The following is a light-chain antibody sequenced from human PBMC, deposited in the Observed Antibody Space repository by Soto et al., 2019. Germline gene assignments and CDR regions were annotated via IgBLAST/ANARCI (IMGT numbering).Light chain of an antibody. J-gene: IGKJ4*01. CDR1: QSVSRNY. V-gene: IGKV3-20*01. CDR3: QQYGSTPLT. Sequence: EIGLTQSPGTLSLSPWGRATLSCRASQSVSRNYVAWYQQKPGQAPRLLIYGASSRASGIPDRVSGSGSGADFTLSITRREPEDFALYYCQQYGSTPLTFGGGTKVDIK. CDR2: GAS.